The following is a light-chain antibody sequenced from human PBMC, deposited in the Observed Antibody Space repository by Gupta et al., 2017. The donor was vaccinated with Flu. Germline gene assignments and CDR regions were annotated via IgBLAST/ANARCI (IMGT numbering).Light chain of an antibody. CDR1: SSSIGSAT. CDR2: ANN. Sequence: VSLTCSGGSSSIGSATVDWYQQVPGMAPRLLIFANNQRPAGVPGRFSGSKSGTSASLAISGLQPEDEGDYYCATWIDALSGPVFGGGTKLVVL. V-gene: IGLV1-44*01. J-gene: IGLJ2*01. CDR3: ATWIDALSGPV.